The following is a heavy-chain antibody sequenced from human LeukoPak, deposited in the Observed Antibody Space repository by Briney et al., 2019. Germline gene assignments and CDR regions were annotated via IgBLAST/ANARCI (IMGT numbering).Heavy chain of an antibody. V-gene: IGHV4-59*11. Sequence: SETLSLTCTVSGGSFSSHYWSWIRQPPGKGLEWIGYISYIGSTNYNPSLKSRVTISVDTSKKQFSLKLSSVTAADTAVYYCARDPTTVTKGLDVWGQGTMVTVYS. CDR2: ISYIGST. CDR3: ARDPTTVTKGLDV. D-gene: IGHD4-17*01. J-gene: IGHJ3*01. CDR1: GGSFSSHY.